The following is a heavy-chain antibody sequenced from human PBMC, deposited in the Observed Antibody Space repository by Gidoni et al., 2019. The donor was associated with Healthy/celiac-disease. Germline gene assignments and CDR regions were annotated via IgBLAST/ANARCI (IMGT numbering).Heavy chain of an antibody. CDR1: GGTFSSYA. D-gene: IGHD6-6*01. V-gene: IGHV1-69*01. CDR2: IIPIFGTA. CDR3: AREVELQLGNKNWFDP. J-gene: IGHJ5*02. Sequence: QVQLVQSGAEVKKPGSSVKVSCKASGGTFSSYAISWVRQAPGQGLEWMGGIIPIFGTANYAQKFQGRVTITADESTSTAYMELSSLRSEDTALYYCAREVELQLGNKNWFDPWGQGTLVTVSS.